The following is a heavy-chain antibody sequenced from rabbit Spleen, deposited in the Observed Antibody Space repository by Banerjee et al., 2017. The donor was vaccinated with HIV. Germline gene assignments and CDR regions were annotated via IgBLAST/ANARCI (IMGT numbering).Heavy chain of an antibody. D-gene: IGHD4-1*01. V-gene: IGHV1S45*01. CDR1: GVSFSSGYD. CDR2: MDTVSGGVT. Sequence: QEQLVESGGGLVKPGASLTLTCKASGVSFSSGYDMCWVRQAPGKGLEWIGCMDTVSGGVTYYATWAKGRFTISKSSSTTVTLQMTSLTDADMATYFCARAIVPWLGLTRLDLWGPGTLVTVS. J-gene: IGHJ3*01. CDR3: ARAIVPWLGLTRLDL.